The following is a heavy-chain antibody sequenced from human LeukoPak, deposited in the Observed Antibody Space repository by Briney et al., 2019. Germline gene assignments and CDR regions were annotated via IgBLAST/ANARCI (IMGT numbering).Heavy chain of an antibody. CDR1: GFTFSSSW. Sequence: GGSLRLSCAASGFTFSSSWMSWVRQAPGKGLEWVANIKEDGGAKHYVDSVKGRFTISRDNAKNSLYLQMNSLRAEDTAVYYCARRAPGDYWGQGTLVTVSS. D-gene: IGHD1-14*01. CDR2: IKEDGGAK. CDR3: ARRAPGDY. J-gene: IGHJ4*02. V-gene: IGHV3-7*01.